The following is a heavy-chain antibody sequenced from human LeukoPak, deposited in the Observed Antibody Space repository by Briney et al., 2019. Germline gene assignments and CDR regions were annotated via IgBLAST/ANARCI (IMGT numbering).Heavy chain of an antibody. V-gene: IGHV4-59*08. CDR3: ARGVVVVTATRPYAFDI. D-gene: IGHD2-21*02. Sequence: SETLSLTCNVSGGSISTYYWSWIRQPPGKGLEWIGYIYYSGTTNYNPSLKSRVTISVDTSKNQFSLKLSSVTAADTAVYYCARGVVVVTATRPYAFDIWGQGTMVTVSS. CDR1: GGSISTYY. CDR2: IYYSGTT. J-gene: IGHJ3*02.